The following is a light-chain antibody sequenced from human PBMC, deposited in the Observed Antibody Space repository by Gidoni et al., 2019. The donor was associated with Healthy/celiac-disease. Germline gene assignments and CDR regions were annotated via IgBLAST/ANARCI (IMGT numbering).Light chain of an antibody. J-gene: IGLJ2*01. CDR3: SSYTSSSTRV. Sequence: QPASVSVSPRQSIPISCTGTSSDVGGYNYVSCYQQHPGKAPKLMIYDVSNRPSGVSNRFSGSKSGNTASLTISGLQAEDEADYYCSSYTSSSTRVFGGGTKLTVL. CDR2: DVS. CDR1: SSDVGGYNY. V-gene: IGLV2-14*01.